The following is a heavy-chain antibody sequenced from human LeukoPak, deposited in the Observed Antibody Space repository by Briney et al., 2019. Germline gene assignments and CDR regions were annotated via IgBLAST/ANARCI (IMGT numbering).Heavy chain of an antibody. CDR3: ASGRTTGSFDI. CDR1: GYTFTSYY. V-gene: IGHV1-46*01. D-gene: IGHD1-1*01. J-gene: IGHJ3*02. Sequence: ASVKVSCKASGYTFTSYYMHWVRQAPGQGLEWMGIINPSGGSTSYAQKFQGRATMTRDMSTSTVYMELSSLRSEDTAVYYCASGRTTGSFDIWGQGTMVTVSS. CDR2: INPSGGST.